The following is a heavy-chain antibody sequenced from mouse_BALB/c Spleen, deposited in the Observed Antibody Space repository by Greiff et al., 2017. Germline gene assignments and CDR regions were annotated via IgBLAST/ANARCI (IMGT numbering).Heavy chain of an antibody. V-gene: IGHV2-9*02. CDR3: ARGGYYCHEEWFAD. CDR1: GFSFTSYG. CDR2: IWAGGST. Sequence: VKLVESGPGLAAPSPSLSISCTASGFSFTSYGVHWVRQPPGKGLEWLGAIWAGGSTNYNSALLSSLCIGKDNSNGQVFLRMNSLQTDDTAMYYCARGGYYCHEEWFADWGEGTLVTVSA. J-gene: IGHJ3*01. D-gene: IGHD1-1*01.